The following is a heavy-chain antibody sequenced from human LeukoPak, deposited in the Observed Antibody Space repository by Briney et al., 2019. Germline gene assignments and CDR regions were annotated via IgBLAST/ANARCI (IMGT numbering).Heavy chain of an antibody. CDR3: ARGRTNSY. J-gene: IGHJ4*02. CDR1: GGSLSGYY. Sequence: SETLSLTCAVYGGSLSGYYWSWVRQPPGKGLEWIGEINHSGSTNYNPSLKSRVTISVDTSKNQFSLKLSSVTAADTAVYYCARGRTNSYWGQGTLVTVSS. V-gene: IGHV4-34*01. D-gene: IGHD1-7*01. CDR2: INHSGST.